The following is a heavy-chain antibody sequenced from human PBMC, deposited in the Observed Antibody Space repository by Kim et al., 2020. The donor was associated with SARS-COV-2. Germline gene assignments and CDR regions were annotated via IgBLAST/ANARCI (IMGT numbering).Heavy chain of an antibody. CDR1: GGSISSYY. D-gene: IGHD3-3*01. CDR2: IYYSGST. J-gene: IGHJ6*02. CDR3: ARQSNRITIFGVVIIPGVMDV. Sequence: SETLSLTCTVSGGSISSYYWSWIRQPPGKGLEWIGYIYYSGSTNYNPSLKSRLTISVDTSKNQFSLKLSSVTAADTAVYYCARQSNRITIFGVVIIPGVMDVWGQGTTVTASS. V-gene: IGHV4-59*08.